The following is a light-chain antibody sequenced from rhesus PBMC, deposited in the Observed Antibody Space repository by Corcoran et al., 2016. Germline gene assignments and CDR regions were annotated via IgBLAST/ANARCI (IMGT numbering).Light chain of an antibody. V-gene: IGKV1-21*01. Sequence: DIQMTQSPSSLSASVGDRVTITCRASQGISSWLAWYPQKPGKAPKFLIYKASSVQSWVPSMFSGIGSGTDFTLTISSLQPEDFATYYCQQYNSAPFTFGPGTKLDIK. CDR1: QGISSW. J-gene: IGKJ3*01. CDR3: QQYNSAPFT. CDR2: KAS.